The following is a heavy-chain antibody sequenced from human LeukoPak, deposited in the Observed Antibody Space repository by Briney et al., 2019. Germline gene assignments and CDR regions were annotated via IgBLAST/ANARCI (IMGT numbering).Heavy chain of an antibody. Sequence: GGSLRLSCAASGFTFSSYGMHWVRQAPGKGLEWVAVISYDGSNKYYADSVKGRFTISRDNSKNTLYLQMNSLRAEDTAVYYCARGRAGNYYNHNDYWGQGTLVTVSS. D-gene: IGHD3-10*01. CDR2: ISYDGSNK. J-gene: IGHJ4*01. CDR3: ARGRAGNYYNHNDY. V-gene: IGHV3-30*03. CDR1: GFTFSSYG.